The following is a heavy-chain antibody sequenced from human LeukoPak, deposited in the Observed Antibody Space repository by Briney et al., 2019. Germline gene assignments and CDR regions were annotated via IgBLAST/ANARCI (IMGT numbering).Heavy chain of an antibody. Sequence: PGGSLRLSCAASGFTFSSYAMSWVRQAPGKGLEWVSGITGGGAGTYYADSVKGRFAISRDNSKNTLSLQMNSLRAEDTAVYYCAKSLRGDTVTDCAYWGQGTLVTVSS. CDR1: GFTFSSYA. D-gene: IGHD5-18*01. V-gene: IGHV3-23*01. CDR3: AKSLRGDTVTDCAY. CDR2: ITGGGAGT. J-gene: IGHJ4*02.